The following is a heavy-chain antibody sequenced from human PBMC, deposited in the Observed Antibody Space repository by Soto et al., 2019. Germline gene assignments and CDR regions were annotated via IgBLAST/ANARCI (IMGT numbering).Heavy chain of an antibody. J-gene: IGHJ4*02. CDR1: GCTFTSYT. V-gene: IGHV3-23*01. CDR2: MGGSGDGT. CDR3: ARAREATMLRAPSSY. D-gene: IGHD3-10*01. Sequence: PVGSMRLSWEPSGCTFTSYTMNWVRRAQGEGLEWLATMGGSGDGTYYGGSGKGSFTISRDKSKSTVYLQMNSLRAEDTAIYYCARAREATMLRAPSSYWGQGTLVTVSS.